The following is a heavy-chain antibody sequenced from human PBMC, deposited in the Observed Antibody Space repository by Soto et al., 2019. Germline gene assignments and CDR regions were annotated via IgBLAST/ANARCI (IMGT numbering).Heavy chain of an antibody. CDR3: ARVGSSWYRDYYYGMDV. Sequence: QVQLVESGGGVVQPGRSLRLSCAASGFTFSSYAMHWVRQAPGTGLAWVAVISYDGSNKYYADSVKGRFTISRDNSKNTLYLQMNSLRAEDTAVYYCARVGSSWYRDYYYGMDVWGQGTTVTVSS. V-gene: IGHV3-30-3*01. J-gene: IGHJ6*02. CDR1: GFTFSSYA. CDR2: ISYDGSNK. D-gene: IGHD6-13*01.